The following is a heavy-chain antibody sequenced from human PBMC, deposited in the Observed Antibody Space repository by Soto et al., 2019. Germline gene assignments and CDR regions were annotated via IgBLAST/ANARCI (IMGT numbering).Heavy chain of an antibody. CDR1: DGSLSSYY. D-gene: IGHD2-15*01. J-gene: IGHJ4*02. CDR3: ARGPIRYSSGVRWFLGVESWYSGIDY. Sequence: SETLSLTCAVYDGSLSSYYWSWIRQSTGKGLEWIGEINDSGTTNYNPSLESRVTMLIDMSKNQLSLKLSSVTAADTAVYFCARGPIRYSSGVRWFLGVESWYSGIDYWGQGTRVTVSS. CDR2: INDSGTT. V-gene: IGHV4-34*01.